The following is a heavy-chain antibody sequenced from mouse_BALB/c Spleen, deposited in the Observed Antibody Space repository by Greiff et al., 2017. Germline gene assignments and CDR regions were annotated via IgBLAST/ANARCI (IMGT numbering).Heavy chain of an antibody. Sequence: QVQLQQPGAGLVMPGASVKMSCKASGYTFTDYWMHWVKQRPGQGLEWIGAIDTSDSYTSYNQKFKGMATLTVDESSSTAYLQLSSLTSEDSAVYYGASDGSTWFAYWGQGTMVTVSA. J-gene: IGHJ3*01. D-gene: IGHD1-1*02. CDR3: ASDGSTWFAY. CDR2: IDTSDSYT. CDR1: GYTFTDYW. V-gene: IGHV1-69*01.